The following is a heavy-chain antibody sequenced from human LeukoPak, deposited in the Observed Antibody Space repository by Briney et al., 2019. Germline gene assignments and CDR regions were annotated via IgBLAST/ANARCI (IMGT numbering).Heavy chain of an antibody. Sequence: PGGSLRLPCAVSGFTFSSYWMHWVRQAPGQGLVWVSRNKSDGSITTYADSVKGRFTISRDNAKNTLYLQMNSLRVEDTAVYYCARDGGYNIAYGNDYWGQGTLVTVSP. CDR1: GFTFSSYW. V-gene: IGHV3-74*01. CDR3: ARDGGYNIAYGNDY. D-gene: IGHD3-16*01. J-gene: IGHJ4*02. CDR2: NKSDGSIT.